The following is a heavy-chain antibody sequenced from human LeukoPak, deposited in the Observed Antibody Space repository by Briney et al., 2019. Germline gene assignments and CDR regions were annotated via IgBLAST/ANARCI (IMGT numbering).Heavy chain of an antibody. Sequence: HPGGSLRLSCAASGFTFSSYGMHWVRQAPGKGLEWVAVIWYDGSNKYYADSVKGRFTISRDNSKNTLYLQMNSLRAEDTAVYYCAREVYDSSGYYYGMDVWGQGTTVTVSS. CDR3: AREVYDSSGYYYGMDV. D-gene: IGHD3-22*01. CDR1: GFTFSSYG. J-gene: IGHJ6*02. CDR2: IWYDGSNK. V-gene: IGHV3-33*01.